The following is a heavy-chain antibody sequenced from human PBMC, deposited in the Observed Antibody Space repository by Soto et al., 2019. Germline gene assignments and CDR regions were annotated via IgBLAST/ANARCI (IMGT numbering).Heavy chain of an antibody. D-gene: IGHD3-10*01. CDR2: IWFDGTNK. J-gene: IGHJ4*02. Sequence: QVQLVESGGGVVQPGRSLRLSCATSGFTFSNYGMHWVRQAPGKGLGWVAIIWFDGTNKYYADSVNGRFTISRDNSQNTLYLEMHSLRAGDTAVYYCARENSKLSFDYWGQGTLVTVSS. V-gene: IGHV3-33*01. CDR1: GFTFSNYG. CDR3: ARENSKLSFDY.